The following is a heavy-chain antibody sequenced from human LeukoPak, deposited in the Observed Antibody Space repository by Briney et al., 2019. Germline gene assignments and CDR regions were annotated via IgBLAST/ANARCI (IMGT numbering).Heavy chain of an antibody. CDR1: GGSISSYY. V-gene: IGHV4-4*07. Sequence: SETLSLTCTVSGGSISSYYWSWIRQPAGKELEWIGRIYTSGSTNYNPSLKSRVTMSVDTSKNQFSLKLSSVTAADTAVYYCARAPLGSNWNYSDYWGQGTLVTVSS. CDR3: ARAPLGSNWNYSDY. CDR2: IYTSGST. J-gene: IGHJ4*02. D-gene: IGHD1-1*01.